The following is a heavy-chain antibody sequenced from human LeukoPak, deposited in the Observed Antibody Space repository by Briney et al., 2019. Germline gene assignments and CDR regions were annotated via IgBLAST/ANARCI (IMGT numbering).Heavy chain of an antibody. CDR1: GFTFSSYS. Sequence: GGSLRLSCAASGFTFSSYSMNWVRQAPGKGLEWVSAISGSGGSTYYADSVKGRFTISRDNSKNTLYLQMNSLRAEDTAVYYCAKSLVVISRFDYWGQGTLVTVSS. CDR2: ISGSGGST. CDR3: AKSLVVISRFDY. J-gene: IGHJ4*02. V-gene: IGHV3-23*01. D-gene: IGHD3-22*01.